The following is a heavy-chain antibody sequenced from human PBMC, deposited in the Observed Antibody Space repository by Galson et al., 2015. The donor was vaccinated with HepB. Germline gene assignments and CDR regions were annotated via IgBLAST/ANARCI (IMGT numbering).Heavy chain of an antibody. CDR2: ISYDGSNK. D-gene: IGHD6-13*01. J-gene: IGHJ4*02. CDR1: GFTFSSYA. CDR3: ARVSSSSWYYFDY. Sequence: SLRLSCAASGFTFSSYAMHWVRQAPGKGLEWVAVISYDGSNKYYADSVKGRFTISRDNSKNTLYLQMNSLRAEDTAVYYCARVSSSSWYYFDYWGQGTLVTVSS. V-gene: IGHV3-30*04.